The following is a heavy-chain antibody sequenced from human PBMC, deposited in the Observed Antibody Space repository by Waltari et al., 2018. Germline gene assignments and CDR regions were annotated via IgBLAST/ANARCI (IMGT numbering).Heavy chain of an antibody. CDR2: MKRKAYGGTT. Sequence: EVQLVESGGGLVQPGRSLRLSCSGSGFTFGDYPMSWVRQAPGKGRELVGRMKRKAYGGTTEYAGSVKGRFTISRDDSKSMAYLEMNSLETEDTAVYYCTRVLGCGANAYWGQGTLVTVSS. CDR1: GFTFGDYP. CDR3: TRVLGCGANAY. D-gene: IGHD1-26*01. J-gene: IGHJ4*02. V-gene: IGHV3-49*04.